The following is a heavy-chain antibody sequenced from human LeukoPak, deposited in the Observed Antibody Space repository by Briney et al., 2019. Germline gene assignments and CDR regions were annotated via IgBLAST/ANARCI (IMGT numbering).Heavy chain of an antibody. CDR1: GGSISNYH. V-gene: IGHV4-4*07. J-gene: IGHJ4*02. CDR2: IHTSGST. Sequence: SETLSLTCTVSGGSISNYHWSRIRQPAGKGLEWIGQIHTSGSTNYNPPLKSRVTMSIDTPENQLSLTIRSVTAADTAVYYCARRDISSGWSFDYWGQGTLVTVSS. D-gene: IGHD6-19*01. CDR3: ARRDISSGWSFDY.